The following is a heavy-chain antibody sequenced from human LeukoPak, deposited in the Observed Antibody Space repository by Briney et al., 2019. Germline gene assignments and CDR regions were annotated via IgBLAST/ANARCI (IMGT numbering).Heavy chain of an antibody. Sequence: GGSLRLSCAASGFTFYSYAMGYVRQAPGKGLEWVSAITGNGGGTYYADSVKGRFTISRGNSKNTLSLQMNTLRAEDTAVYYCAKVHGRYSTYFYFDLWGRGTLVTVSS. CDR3: AKVHGRYSTYFYFDL. CDR1: GFTFYSYA. J-gene: IGHJ2*01. V-gene: IGHV3-23*01. D-gene: IGHD1-26*01. CDR2: ITGNGGGT.